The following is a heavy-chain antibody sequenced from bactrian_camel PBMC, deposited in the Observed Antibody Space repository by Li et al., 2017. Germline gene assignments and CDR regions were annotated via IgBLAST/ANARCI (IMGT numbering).Heavy chain of an antibody. CDR2: IVTSGSST. Sequence: VQLVESGGGSVQAGGSLRLSCEVSEITEGTNCIGWFRQAPGKGLEWTSTIVTSGSSTYYADSLKGRFTITRDYAKNTFDLQMDSLKPEDTGVYYCVRSLANWIWDLGYWGQGTQVTVS. D-gene: IGHD8*01. V-gene: IGHV3S40*01. CDR1: EITEGTNC. CDR3: VRSLANWIWDLGY. J-gene: IGHJ4*01.